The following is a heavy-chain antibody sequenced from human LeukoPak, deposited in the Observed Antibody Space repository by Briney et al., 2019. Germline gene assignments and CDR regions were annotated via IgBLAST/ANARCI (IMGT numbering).Heavy chain of an antibody. CDR3: AKDALARRGLDYYYMDV. Sequence: GGSLRLSCAASGFTFSSDAMSWVRQAPGTGLEWVSAISGSGGSTYYADSAKGRFTISRDNSKNTLYLQMNSLRAEDTAVDYWAKDALARRGLDYYYMDVWGKGTTVTVSS. D-gene: IGHD6-6*01. J-gene: IGHJ6*03. V-gene: IGHV3-23*01. CDR1: GFTFSSDA. CDR2: ISGSGGST.